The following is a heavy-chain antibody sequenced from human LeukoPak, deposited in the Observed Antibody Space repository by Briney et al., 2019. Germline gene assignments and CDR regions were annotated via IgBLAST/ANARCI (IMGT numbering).Heavy chain of an antibody. CDR1: GFTFSSLG. Sequence: GGTLRLSCAASGFTFSSLGMNWVRQAPGKGLEWVSAISTSGGSTYYADSVKGRFTISRDNAKNSLYLQMNSLRAEDTAVYYCASNAGRLEYWGQGTLVTVSS. D-gene: IGHD1-26*01. J-gene: IGHJ4*02. V-gene: IGHV3-23*01. CDR2: ISTSGGST. CDR3: ASNAGRLEY.